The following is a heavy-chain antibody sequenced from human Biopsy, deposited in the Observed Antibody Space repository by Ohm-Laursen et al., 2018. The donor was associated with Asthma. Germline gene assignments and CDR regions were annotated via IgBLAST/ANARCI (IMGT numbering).Heavy chain of an antibody. D-gene: IGHD6-19*01. CDR1: GGTFSNFA. Sequence: SSVSASCTAPGGTFSNFAISWARQPPGQGLEWLGVIMTVFGTTHSPQKFQGRVTITADESTSTAYMEVTSLRSEETAIYYWARCQVGYSSGWSLLLKKIYYSGMDVWGQGTAVTVSS. V-gene: IGHV1-69*01. CDR3: ARCQVGYSSGWSLLLKKIYYSGMDV. J-gene: IGHJ6*02. CDR2: IMTVFGTT.